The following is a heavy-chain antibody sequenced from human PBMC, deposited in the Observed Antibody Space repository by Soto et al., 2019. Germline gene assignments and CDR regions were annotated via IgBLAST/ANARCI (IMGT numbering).Heavy chain of an antibody. V-gene: IGHV4-59*08. CDR1: GGSIGNSY. CDR2: IYDSGSS. Sequence: QVQLQESGPGLVKPSETLSLTCTVSGGSIGNSYWSWIRQSPGKGLEWIGYIYDSGSSNYNPSLKSRVSISVDTSKNPFSLKLSSVTAADTAVYYCARHSSSWPIFDYWGQGTLVIVSS. CDR3: ARHSSSWPIFDY. D-gene: IGHD6-13*01. J-gene: IGHJ4*02.